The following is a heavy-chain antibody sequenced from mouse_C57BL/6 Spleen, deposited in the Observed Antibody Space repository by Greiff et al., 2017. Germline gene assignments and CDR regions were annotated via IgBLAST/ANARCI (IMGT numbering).Heavy chain of an antibody. CDR1: GYTFTSYW. D-gene: IGHD1-1*01. J-gene: IGHJ2*01. CDR2: IYPGSGST. CDR3: ARDTAVDY. V-gene: IGHV1-55*01. Sequence: VQLQQPGAELVKPGASVKMSCKASGYTFTSYWITWVKQRPGQGLEWIGEIYPGSGSTNYNEKFKSNATLTVDTSSSTAYMQRSSLTSEDSAVYYCARDTAVDYWGQGTTLTVSS.